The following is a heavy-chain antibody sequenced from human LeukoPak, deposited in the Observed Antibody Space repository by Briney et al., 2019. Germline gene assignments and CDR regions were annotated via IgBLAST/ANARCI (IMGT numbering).Heavy chain of an antibody. CDR3: ARVERPYSSGWPDEYYFDY. Sequence: ASVKVSCKASGYTFTGYYMHWVRQAPGQGLECMGWINPNSGGTNYAQKFQGRVTMTRDTSISTAYMELSRLRSDDTAVYYCARVERPYSSGWPDEYYFDYWGQGTLVTVSS. V-gene: IGHV1-2*02. J-gene: IGHJ4*02. CDR2: INPNSGGT. D-gene: IGHD6-19*01. CDR1: GYTFTGYY.